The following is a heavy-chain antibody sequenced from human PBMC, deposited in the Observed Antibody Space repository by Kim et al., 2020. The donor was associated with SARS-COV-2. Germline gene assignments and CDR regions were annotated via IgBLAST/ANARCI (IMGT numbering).Heavy chain of an antibody. J-gene: IGHJ4*02. CDR3: ARHGGGSIVVVVYAAYFDY. CDR1: GGSISSSSNY. CDR2: IYYSGCT. D-gene: IGHD2-8*02. Sequence: SETLSLTCTASGGSISSSSNYWGWIRQPPGKGLEWIGRIYYSGCTYYNPSLKSRVTITVDTSKNQFSLKLSSGTAADTAVYYCARHGGGSIVVVVYAAYFDYWGQGTLRTVSS. V-gene: IGHV4-39*01.